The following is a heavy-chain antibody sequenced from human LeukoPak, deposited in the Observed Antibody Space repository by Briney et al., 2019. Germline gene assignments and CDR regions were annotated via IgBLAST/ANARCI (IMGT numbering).Heavy chain of an antibody. J-gene: IGHJ4*02. D-gene: IGHD2-15*01. Sequence: NPSETLSLTCTVSGGSISSSSYCWGWSRQPPGKGLEWIVTICYSGSTFYNPARKSRVTISVDTSKNQFSLRLSSVTAADTAVYYCARSVYIVVEYYFDCWGQGALVTASS. V-gene: IGHV4-39*01. CDR2: ICYSGST. CDR3: ARSVYIVVEYYFDC. CDR1: GGSISSSSYC.